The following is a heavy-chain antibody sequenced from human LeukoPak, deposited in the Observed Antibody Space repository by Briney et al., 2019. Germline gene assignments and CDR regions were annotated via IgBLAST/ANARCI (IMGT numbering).Heavy chain of an antibody. V-gene: IGHV3-23*01. CDR1: GFNFNASA. CDR3: AKRRARVTSFDY. D-gene: IGHD2-21*02. Sequence: GGSLRLSCVASGFNFNASAMSWVRQAPGKGLEWVSAIGVSDETTYYADSVRGRFTISRDNFKNTLYLQMSSLRAEDTAVYYCAKRRARVTSFDYWGQGSLITVSS. CDR2: IGVSDETT. J-gene: IGHJ4*02.